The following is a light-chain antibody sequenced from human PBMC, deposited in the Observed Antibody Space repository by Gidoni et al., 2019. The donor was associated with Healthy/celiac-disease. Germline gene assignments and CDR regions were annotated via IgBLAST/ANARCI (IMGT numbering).Light chain of an antibody. J-gene: IGKJ1*01. V-gene: IGKV1-5*03. CDR2: KAS. CDR3: QRYNMYHWA. CDR1: QSISSW. Sequence: DIQMTQSPSTLSASVGDRVTITCRASQSISSWLAWYQQKPGKAPKLLIYKASSLESGVPSRFSGSGSGTEFTLTISSLQPDDFATYYCQRYNMYHWAFGQGTKVEIK.